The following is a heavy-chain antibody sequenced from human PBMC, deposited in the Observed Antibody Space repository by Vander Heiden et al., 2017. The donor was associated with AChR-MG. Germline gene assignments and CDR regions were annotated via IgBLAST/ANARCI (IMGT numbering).Heavy chain of an antibody. V-gene: IGHV4-59*01. D-gene: IGHD4-17*01. CDR3: ARGPQYTDGDYGTYNWFDP. Sequence: QVQLHESGPGLVKPSDTLSLPCTVSGGSISSYYWSWIRQPPGKGLEWIGYIYYSGSTNYNPYIKRRGTISVDTSKNQFSLKLRSVTAADTAVYYCARGPQYTDGDYGTYNWFDPWGQGTLVTVSS. CDR1: GGSISSYY. J-gene: IGHJ5*02. CDR2: IYYSGST.